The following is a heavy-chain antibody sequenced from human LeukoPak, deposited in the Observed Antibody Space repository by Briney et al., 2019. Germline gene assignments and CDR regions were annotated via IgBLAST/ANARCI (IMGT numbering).Heavy chain of an antibody. CDR3: ARIGGTDCDNTSCRNLLGVDP. J-gene: IGHJ5*02. D-gene: IGHD2/OR15-2a*01. Sequence: SQTLSLTCAISGDSVSSNSAAWNWIRQSPSRGLEWLGRTYYRPKWYNDYAVSVKSRITINPDTSKNQFSLQLSSVTAADTAVYYCARIGGTDCDNTSCRNLLGVDPWGQGTLVTVSS. CDR2: TYYRPKWYN. CDR1: GDSVSSNSAA. V-gene: IGHV6-1*01.